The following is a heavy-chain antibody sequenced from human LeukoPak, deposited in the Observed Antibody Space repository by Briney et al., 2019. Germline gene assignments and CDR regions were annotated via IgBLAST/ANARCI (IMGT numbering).Heavy chain of an antibody. CDR3: ARGVVPAANLYFDL. D-gene: IGHD2-2*01. Sequence: SETLSLTCTVSGGSISSGSYYWSWIRQPAGKGLERIGRIYTSGSTNYNPSLKSRVTISVDTSKNQFSLKLSSVTAADTAVYYCARGVVPAANLYFDLWGRGTLVTVSS. CDR2: IYTSGST. CDR1: GGSISSGSYY. V-gene: IGHV4-61*02. J-gene: IGHJ2*01.